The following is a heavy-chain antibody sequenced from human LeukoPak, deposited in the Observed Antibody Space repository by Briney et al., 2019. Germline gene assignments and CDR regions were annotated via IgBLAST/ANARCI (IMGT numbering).Heavy chain of an antibody. J-gene: IGHJ4*02. CDR1: GGSISGYY. D-gene: IGHD4-11*01. Sequence: PSETLSLTCTVSGGSISGYYWTWIRQPPGKGLEWIAYIYYSGSTNYNPSLKSRVTISVYTSKNQFSLKLSSVTAADTAVYYCARLRGNYFPDYWGQGTLVTVSS. CDR3: ARLRGNYFPDY. V-gene: IGHV4-59*01. CDR2: IYYSGST.